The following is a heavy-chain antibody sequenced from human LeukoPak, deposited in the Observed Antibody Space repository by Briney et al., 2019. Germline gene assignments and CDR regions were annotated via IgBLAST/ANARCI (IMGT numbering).Heavy chain of an antibody. V-gene: IGHV4-59*08. CDR3: ARYQGGAYNAYYFDY. D-gene: IGHD5-24*01. Sequence: SETLSLTCTVSGGSISSSYWSWIRQPPGKGLEWIGYIYYSGNINYNPSLKSRVTISLDTSKKQFSLKLSSVTAADTAVYYCARYQGGAYNAYYFDYWGQGTLVSVSS. J-gene: IGHJ4*02. CDR2: IYYSGNI. CDR1: GGSISSSY.